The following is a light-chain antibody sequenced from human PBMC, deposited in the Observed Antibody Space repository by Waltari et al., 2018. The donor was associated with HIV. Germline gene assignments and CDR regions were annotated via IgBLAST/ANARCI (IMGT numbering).Light chain of an antibody. Sequence: EVVLTQSPSTLSLSQGERATLSCRASQNIGNYLAWYQQKPGQAPRLLIYDASTRASGIPARFSGSGSGTDFTLIISSLEPEDVAVYYCQQRSNWPPVTFGQGTRLEI. CDR2: DAS. V-gene: IGKV3-11*01. CDR3: QQRSNWPPVT. J-gene: IGKJ5*01. CDR1: QNIGNY.